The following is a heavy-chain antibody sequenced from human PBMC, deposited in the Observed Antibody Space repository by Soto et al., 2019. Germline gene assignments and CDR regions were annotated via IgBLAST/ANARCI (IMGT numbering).Heavy chain of an antibody. D-gene: IGHD3-16*01. V-gene: IGHV1-8*01. Sequence: QVKLVQSGAEVKKPGASVKVSCKASGYTFTSYDINWVRQATGQGLEWMGWMHPNSGDTGYAQKFQGRVTMTRDTSTSTAYMALSSLSSDDTAVYYCARVWGGGTGYWGQGTLVTVSS. J-gene: IGHJ4*02. CDR2: MHPNSGDT. CDR3: ARVWGGGTGY. CDR1: GYTFTSYD.